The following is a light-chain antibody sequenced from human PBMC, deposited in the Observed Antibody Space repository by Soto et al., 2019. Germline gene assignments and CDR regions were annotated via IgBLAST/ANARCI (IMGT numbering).Light chain of an antibody. J-gene: IGLJ1*01. Sequence: QSALTQPASVSGSPRRSITISCTGTGSDVGGYDYVSWYQHHPGKAPKVMIHEVSNRPSGVSNRFSGSKSGNTPSLTISGLQAEDEADYYCSSYTSSRAYVFGIGTKLTVL. CDR2: EVS. CDR3: SSYTSSRAYV. CDR1: GSDVGGYDY. V-gene: IGLV2-14*01.